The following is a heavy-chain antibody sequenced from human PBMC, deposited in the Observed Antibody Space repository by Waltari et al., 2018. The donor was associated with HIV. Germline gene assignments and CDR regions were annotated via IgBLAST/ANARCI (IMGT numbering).Heavy chain of an antibody. CDR1: GYTFTHYG. D-gene: IGHD3-10*01. V-gene: IGHV1-18*01. J-gene: IGHJ6*02. CDR2: ISNYDTNT. Sequence: QVQLVQSGVEVKKPGASVKVSCKASGYTFTHYGISWVRQAPGQGLEWMGWISNYDTNTNYVQKLQDRVTLTTDTSTGTAYMELASLRSDDTAVYYCARDRWFGESHYYYYYGMDVWGQGTTVTVSS. CDR3: ARDRWFGESHYYYYYGMDV.